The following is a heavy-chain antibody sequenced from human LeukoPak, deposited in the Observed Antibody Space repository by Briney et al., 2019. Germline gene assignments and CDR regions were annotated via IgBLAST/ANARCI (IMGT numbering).Heavy chain of an antibody. V-gene: IGHV1-2*02. J-gene: IGHJ5*02. D-gene: IGHD2-2*01. CDR1: GYTFTGYY. Sequence: ASVKVSCKASGYTFTGYYMHWVRQAPGQGLEWMAWINPNSGGRNYAQKFQGRLTVTRDTSISTSYMELSRLTSDDTAVYFCARGFQLPHPLEDWLDPWGQGTLVTVSS. CDR3: ARGFQLPHPLEDWLDP. CDR2: INPNSGGR.